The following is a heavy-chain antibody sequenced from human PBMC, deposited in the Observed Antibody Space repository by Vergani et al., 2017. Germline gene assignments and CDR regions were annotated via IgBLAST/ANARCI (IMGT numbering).Heavy chain of an antibody. J-gene: IGHJ4*02. CDR2: IWYDGSNK. V-gene: IGHV3-33*01. Sequence: QVQLVESGGGVVQPGRSLRLSSAASGFTFSSYGMHWVRQAPGKGLEWVAVIWYDGSNKYYADSVKGRFTISRDNSKNTLYLQMNSLRAEDTAVYYCASSSGYSSSWSATGDYWGQGTLVTVSS. CDR1: GFTFSSYG. CDR3: ASSSGYSSSWSATGDY. D-gene: IGHD6-13*01.